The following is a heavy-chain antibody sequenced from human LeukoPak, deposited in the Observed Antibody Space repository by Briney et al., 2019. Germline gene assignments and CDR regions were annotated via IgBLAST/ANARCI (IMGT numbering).Heavy chain of an antibody. CDR1: GFTFSSYG. CDR2: IRYDGSNK. J-gene: IGHJ4*02. CDR3: ARAVALVGATTRLDY. V-gene: IGHV3-30*02. D-gene: IGHD1-26*01. Sequence: GGSLRLSCAASGFTFSSYGMHWVRQAPGKGLEWVAFIRYDGSNKYYADCVKGRFTISRDNSKNTLYLQMNSLRAEDTAVYYCARAVALVGATTRLDYWGQGTLVTVSS.